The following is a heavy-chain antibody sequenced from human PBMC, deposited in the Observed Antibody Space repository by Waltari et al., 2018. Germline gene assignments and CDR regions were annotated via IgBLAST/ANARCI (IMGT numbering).Heavy chain of an antibody. V-gene: IGHV4-38-2*02. J-gene: IGHJ5*02. CDR3: ARMVGYCSSTSCRNWFDP. D-gene: IGHD2-2*03. CDR2: IYHSGST. CDR1: GYSISSGYY. Sequence: QVQLQESGPGLVKPSETLSLTCTVSGYSISSGYYWGWIRQPPGKGLEWMGSIYHSGSTYYNPSLKSRVTISVDTSKNQFSLKLSSVTAADTAVYYCARMVGYCSSTSCRNWFDPWGQGTLVTVSS.